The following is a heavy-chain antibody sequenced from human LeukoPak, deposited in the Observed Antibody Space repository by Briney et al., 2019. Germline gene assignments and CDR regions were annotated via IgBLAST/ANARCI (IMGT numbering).Heavy chain of an antibody. V-gene: IGHV1-2*04. D-gene: IGHD6-13*01. J-gene: IGHJ4*02. Sequence: ASVKVSCKASGYTFTGYYMHWVRQAPGQGLEWMGWINPNSGGTNYAQKFQGWVTMTRDTSISTAYMELSRLRSDDTAVYHCAREGIAAAGTYYFDYWGQGTLVTASS. CDR3: AREGIAAAGTYYFDY. CDR1: GYTFTGYY. CDR2: INPNSGGT.